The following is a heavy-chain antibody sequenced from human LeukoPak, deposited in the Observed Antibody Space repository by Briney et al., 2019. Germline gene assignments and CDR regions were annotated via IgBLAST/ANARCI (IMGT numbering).Heavy chain of an antibody. CDR1: GGTFSSYA. J-gene: IGHJ4*02. V-gene: IGHV1-69*13. D-gene: IGHD3-10*01. CDR2: IIPIFGTA. CDR3: ARYYYGSGTGGYFDY. Sequence: ASVKVSCKASGGTFSSYAISWVRQAPGQGLEWMGGIIPIFGTASYAQKFQGRVTITADESTSTAYMELSSLRSEDTAVYYCARYYYGSGTGGYFDYWGQGTLVTVSS.